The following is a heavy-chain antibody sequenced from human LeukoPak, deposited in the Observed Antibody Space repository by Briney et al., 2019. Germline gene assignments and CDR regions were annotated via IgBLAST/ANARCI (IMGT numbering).Heavy chain of an antibody. CDR2: IYYSGST. CDR1: GGSISSGGYY. J-gene: IGHJ5*02. V-gene: IGHV4-31*03. D-gene: IGHD4/OR15-4a*01. Sequence: SETLSLTCTVSGGSISSGGYYWSWIRQHPGQGLEWIGYIYYSGSTYYSPSLKSRVTISVDTSKNQFSLKLSSVTAADTAVYYCARVGTDYGASVNWFDPWGQGTLVTVSP. CDR3: ARVGTDYGASVNWFDP.